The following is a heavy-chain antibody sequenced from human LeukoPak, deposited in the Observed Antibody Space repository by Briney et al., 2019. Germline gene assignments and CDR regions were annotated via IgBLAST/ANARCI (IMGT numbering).Heavy chain of an antibody. D-gene: IGHD5-18*01. V-gene: IGHV4-59*08. CDR3: ARHGGYSYGYIY. Sequence: SETLSLTCTVSGGSISSYYWSWIRQPPGKGLEWIGYIYCSGSTNYNPSLKSRVTISVDTSKHQFSLKLSSVTAADTAVYYCARHGGYSYGYIYCGQGTMFTVSS. CDR1: GGSISSYY. CDR2: IYCSGST. J-gene: IGHJ3*01.